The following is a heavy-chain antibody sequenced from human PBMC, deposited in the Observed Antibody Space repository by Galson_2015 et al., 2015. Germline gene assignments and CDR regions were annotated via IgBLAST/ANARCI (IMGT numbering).Heavy chain of an antibody. J-gene: IGHJ4*02. D-gene: IGHD2-15*01. CDR1: GGTFSIFA. CDR3: ATSNADVYCSGGSCYLDS. CDR2: LLPIYGTP. Sequence: VKVSCKASGGTFSIFAISWVRQAPGQRLEWMGGLLPIYGTPNYAQKFQGRVTITADESTSTAYMELSSLTSEDTAVFYCATSNADVYCSGGSCYLDSWGQGTLVTVSS. V-gene: IGHV1-69*13.